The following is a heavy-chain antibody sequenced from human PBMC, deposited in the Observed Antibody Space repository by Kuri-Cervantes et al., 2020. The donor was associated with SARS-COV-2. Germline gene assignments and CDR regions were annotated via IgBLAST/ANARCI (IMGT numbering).Heavy chain of an antibody. CDR3: VRDGDHWNFDY. CDR2: INPDGSYT. V-gene: IGHV3-74*01. D-gene: IGHD1-1*01. J-gene: IGHJ4*02. CDR1: GFTFSSHW. Sequence: GESLKISCAASGFTFSSHWIHWVRQAPGRGLVWVSRINPDGSYTNNADSVKGRFTLSRDNAKNMLFLQMNSLRAEDTAVYYCVRDGDHWNFDYWGQGTLV.